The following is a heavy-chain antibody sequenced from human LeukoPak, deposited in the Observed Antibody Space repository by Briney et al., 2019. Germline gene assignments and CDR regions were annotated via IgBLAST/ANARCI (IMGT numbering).Heavy chain of an antibody. D-gene: IGHD6-13*01. CDR1: GFSFSDFS. V-gene: IGHV3-21*01. CDR3: ATSAAGPDY. Sequence: GGSLRLSCAASGFSFSDFSMNWVRQAPGKGLEWISSISTRSTYIYYADSVKGRFTISRDNDKNSLYLQMHSLRAEDTAVYYCATSAAGPDYWGQGTLVTVSS. CDR2: ISTRSTYI. J-gene: IGHJ4*02.